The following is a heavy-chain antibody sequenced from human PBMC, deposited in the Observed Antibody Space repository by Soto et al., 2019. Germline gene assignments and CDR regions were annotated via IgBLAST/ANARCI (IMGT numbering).Heavy chain of an antibody. D-gene: IGHD3-22*01. Sequence: GGSLRLSCAASGFTFSSYSMNWVRQAPGKGLEWVSYISSSSSTIYYAESVKGRFTISRDNAKNTAYRQMSSLGPEDKAVYYFVIGEFYYDGIADYPCDYWGQGRMVTVSS. J-gene: IGHJ4*02. CDR1: GFTFSSYS. CDR3: VIGEFYYDGIADYPCDY. CDR2: ISSSSSTI. V-gene: IGHV3-48*01.